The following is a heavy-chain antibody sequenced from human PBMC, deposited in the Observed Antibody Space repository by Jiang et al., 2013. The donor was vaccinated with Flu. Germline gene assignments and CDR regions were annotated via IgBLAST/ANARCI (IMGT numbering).Heavy chain of an antibody. CDR2: IYPGDSDT. J-gene: IGHJ3*02. D-gene: IGHD2-15*01. CDR3: ARPYCSGGSCYPSAFDI. V-gene: IGHV5-51*01. Sequence: GWVRQMPGKGLEWMGIIYPGDSDTRYSPSFQGQVTISADKSISTAYLQWSSLKASDTAMYYCARPYCSGGSCYPSAFDIWGQGTMVTVSS.